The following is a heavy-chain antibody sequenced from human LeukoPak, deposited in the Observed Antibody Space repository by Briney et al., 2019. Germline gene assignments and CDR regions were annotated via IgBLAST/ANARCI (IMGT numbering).Heavy chain of an antibody. CDR3: AKQKLSGAYLPDQ. Sequence: PGGSLTLSCAASGFILSNYNMHWVRQAPGKGLEWLAFIMFDGSNTKYADSVKGRFTISRDNSKNTLYLQMNTLRTGDTGVYYCAKQKLSGAYLPDQWGQGIQVPVSS. CDR1: GFILSNYN. J-gene: IGHJ4*02. V-gene: IGHV3-30*02. D-gene: IGHD3-10*01. CDR2: IMFDGSNT.